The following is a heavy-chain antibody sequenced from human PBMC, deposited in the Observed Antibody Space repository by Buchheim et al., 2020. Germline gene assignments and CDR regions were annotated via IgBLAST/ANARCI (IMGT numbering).Heavy chain of an antibody. J-gene: IGHJ4*02. V-gene: IGHV3-23*01. D-gene: IGHD5-18*01. CDR2: ISGSGGST. CDR3: AKGPGYSYGYYFDY. CDR1: GFTFSSYA. Sequence: EVQLLESGGGLVQPGGSLRLSCAASGFTFSSYAMSWVRQAPGKGLEWVSAISGSGGSTSYADPVKGRFTISRDNSKNKRYLQMNSLGAEDTAVYYCAKGPGYSYGYYFDYWGQGTL.